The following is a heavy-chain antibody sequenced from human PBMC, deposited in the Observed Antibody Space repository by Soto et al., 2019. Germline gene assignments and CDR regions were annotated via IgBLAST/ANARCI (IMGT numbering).Heavy chain of an antibody. D-gene: IGHD3-22*01. V-gene: IGHV1-18*01. CDR3: ARDRSLDYYDSSGYYQWKWFDP. J-gene: IGHJ5*02. CDR1: WYTFPSYG. CDR2: IRAYNGNT. Sequence: GXSVEDSGRASWYTFPSYGIIWVRQAPGQGLEWMGWIRAYNGNTNYAQKLQGRVTMTTDTSTSTAYMELRSLRSDDTAVYYCARDRSLDYYDSSGYYQWKWFDPWGQGTLVTVSS.